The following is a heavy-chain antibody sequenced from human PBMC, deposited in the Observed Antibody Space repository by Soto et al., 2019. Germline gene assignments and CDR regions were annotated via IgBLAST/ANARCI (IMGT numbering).Heavy chain of an antibody. D-gene: IGHD2-15*01. CDR2: IYYSGST. Sequence: QVQLQESGPGLVKPSQTLSLTCTVSGGSISSGGYYWSWIRQHPGKGLEWIGYIYYSGSTYYNPXXKSRVTISVDXXKXQXXLKLSSVTAADTAVYYCARGQVTGYCSGGSCHIDYWGQGTLVTVSS. CDR1: GGSISSGGYY. J-gene: IGHJ4*02. CDR3: ARGQVTGYCSGGSCHIDY. V-gene: IGHV4-31*03.